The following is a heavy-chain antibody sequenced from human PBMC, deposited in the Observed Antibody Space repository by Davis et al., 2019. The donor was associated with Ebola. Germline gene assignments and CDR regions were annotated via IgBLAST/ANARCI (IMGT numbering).Heavy chain of an antibody. V-gene: IGHV3-23*01. CDR3: AKDSIQGGYNVPYYYGMDV. CDR1: GFTFSSYA. J-gene: IGHJ6*02. CDR2: ISGSGGST. Sequence: GESLKISCAASGFTFSSYAMSWVRQAPGKGLEWVSAISGSGGSTYYADSVKGRFTISRDNSKNTLYLQMNSLRAEDTAVYYCAKDSIQGGYNVPYYYGMDVWGQGTTVTVSS. D-gene: IGHD5-24*01.